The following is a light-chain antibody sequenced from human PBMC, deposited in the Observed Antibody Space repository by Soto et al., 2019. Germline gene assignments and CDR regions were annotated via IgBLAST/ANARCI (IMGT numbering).Light chain of an antibody. CDR3: QKYNSALSIT. V-gene: IGKV1-27*01. CDR2: AAS. Sequence: DIQMTQSPSSLSASVGDRVTITCRASQVISNYLAWYQQKPGKVPKLLIYAASTLQSGVPSRFSGSGSGTAFTLTISSLQPEDVATYYCQKYNSALSITFGQGTRLEIK. J-gene: IGKJ5*01. CDR1: QVISNY.